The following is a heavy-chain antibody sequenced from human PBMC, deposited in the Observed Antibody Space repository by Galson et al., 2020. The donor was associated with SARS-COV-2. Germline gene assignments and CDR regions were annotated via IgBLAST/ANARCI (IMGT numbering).Heavy chain of an antibody. CDR3: ARGPKGEQWLVQVYYGMDV. D-gene: IGHD6-19*01. J-gene: IGHJ6*02. CDR2: INHSGST. CDR1: GGSFSGYY. Sequence: ETSETLSLTCAVYGGSFSGYYWSWIRQPPGKGLEWIGEINHSGSTNYNPSLKSRVTISVDTSKNQFSLKLSSVTAADTAVYHCARGPKGEQWLVQVYYGMDVWGQGTTVTVSS. V-gene: IGHV4-34*01.